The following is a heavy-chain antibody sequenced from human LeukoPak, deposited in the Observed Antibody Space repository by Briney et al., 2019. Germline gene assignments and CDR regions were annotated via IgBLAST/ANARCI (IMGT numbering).Heavy chain of an antibody. CDR2: INPSGGST. CDR1: GYTFTSYY. J-gene: IGHJ6*02. CDR3: ARDSVYYYDSSGYPHYYGMDV. Sequence: ASVKVSCKASGYTFTSYYMHWVRQAPGQGLEWVGIINPSGGSTSYAQKFQGRVTMTRDTSTSTVYMELSSLRSEDTAVYYCARDSVYYYDSSGYPHYYGMDVWGQGTTVTVSS. V-gene: IGHV1-46*01. D-gene: IGHD3-22*01.